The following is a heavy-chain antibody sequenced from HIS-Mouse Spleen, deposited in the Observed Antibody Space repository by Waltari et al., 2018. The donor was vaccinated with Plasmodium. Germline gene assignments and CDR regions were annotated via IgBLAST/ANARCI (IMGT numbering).Heavy chain of an antibody. CDR1: GFTFSSYD. CDR2: MGMAGET. J-gene: IGHJ4*02. CDR3: ARGPTYSSSYYFDY. D-gene: IGHD6-6*01. V-gene: IGHV3-13*01. Sequence: EVQLVESGGGLVQPGGSLRLSCAASGFTFSSYDMHWVRQAKGKGREWVTAMGMAGETYEPGYGKGRFTNSRENAKNSLYLQMNSLRAGDTAVYYCARGPTYSSSYYFDYWGQGTLVTVSS.